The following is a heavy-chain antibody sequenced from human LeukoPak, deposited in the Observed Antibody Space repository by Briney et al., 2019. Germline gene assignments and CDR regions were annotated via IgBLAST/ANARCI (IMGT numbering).Heavy chain of an antibody. CDR2: MSPNSGDT. J-gene: IGHJ4*02. V-gene: IGHV1-8*01. CDR3: ARGPPNWGYDY. CDR1: GYTFTSYD. D-gene: IGHD7-27*01. Sequence: ASVQVSRKASGYTFTSYDFNWVRQATGQRPEWMGWMSPNSGDTGYAQKFQDRVTMTRNTSISTAYMELSSLRSDDTAVYYCARGPPNWGYDYWGPGTLVTVSS.